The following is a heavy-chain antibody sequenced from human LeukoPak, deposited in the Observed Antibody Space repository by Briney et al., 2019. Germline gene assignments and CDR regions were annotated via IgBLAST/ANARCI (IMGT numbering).Heavy chain of an antibody. CDR3: AKDRGIISDY. J-gene: IGHJ4*02. Sequence: GGSLRLSCAASGFTFSGSAMHWVRQASGKGLEWVGRIRSKANSYATAYAASVKGRFTISRDDSKNTAYLQMNSLRVEDTAVYYCAKDRGIISDYWGQGTLVTVSS. CDR1: GFTFSGSA. D-gene: IGHD3-10*01. CDR2: IRSKANSYAT. V-gene: IGHV3-73*01.